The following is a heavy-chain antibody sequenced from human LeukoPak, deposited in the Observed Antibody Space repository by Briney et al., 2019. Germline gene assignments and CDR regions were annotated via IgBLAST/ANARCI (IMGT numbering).Heavy chain of an antibody. V-gene: IGHV1-18*01. J-gene: IGHJ4*02. Sequence: ASVKVSCKASGYTFTSYGISWVRQAPGQGLEWMGRISTYTGDSKYAQKFQDRVTMTTDTSTSTAYMELRNLSSGDTAIYYCARTMTTMTTHGELDFWGQGTPVTVSS. D-gene: IGHD4-17*01. CDR1: GYTFTSYG. CDR3: ARTMTTMTTHGELDF. CDR2: ISTYTGDS.